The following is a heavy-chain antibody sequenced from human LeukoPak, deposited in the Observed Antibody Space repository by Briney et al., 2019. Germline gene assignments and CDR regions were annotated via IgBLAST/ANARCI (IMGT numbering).Heavy chain of an antibody. J-gene: IGHJ4*02. V-gene: IGHV1-2*02. CDR2: INPNSGGT. Sequence: ASVKVSCKASGYTFTGYYMHWVRQAPGQGLEWMGWINPNSGGTNYAQKFQGRVTMTRDTSISTAYMELSRLRSDDTAVYYCARDRRERWLQFSGTKYFDYWGQGTLVTVSS. CDR1: GYTFTGYY. CDR3: ARDRRERWLQFSGTKYFDY. D-gene: IGHD5-24*01.